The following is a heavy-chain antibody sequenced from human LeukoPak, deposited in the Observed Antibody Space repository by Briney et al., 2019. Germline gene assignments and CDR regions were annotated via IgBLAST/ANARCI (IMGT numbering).Heavy chain of an antibody. J-gene: IGHJ4*01. Sequence: SGGSLRLSCAASGFTFSSYWMHWVRQAPGKGLVWVARINSDGSSTSYADSVKGRFTISRYNAKNTLYLQMISLRAEDTAVYYCASLMGDYYDSSGYPLDYWGQGTLVTVSS. V-gene: IGHV3-74*01. CDR1: GFTFSSYW. CDR3: ASLMGDYYDSSGYPLDY. D-gene: IGHD3-22*01. CDR2: INSDGSST.